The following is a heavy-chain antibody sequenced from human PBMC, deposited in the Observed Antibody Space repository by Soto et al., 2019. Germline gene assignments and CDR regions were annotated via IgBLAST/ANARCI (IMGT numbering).Heavy chain of an antibody. J-gene: IGHJ4*02. D-gene: IGHD6-13*01. CDR3: ARERRVVGGYSSSWYDYFDS. CDR1: GGSFSTYF. V-gene: IGHV4-34*01. CDR2: VNQSGSA. Sequence: AVSLTCSVYGGSFSTYFLTWMRQPPGKGLEWIGEVNQSGSANYNPSLESRVTISVDTSKKQFSLRLSSVTAADTAVYYCARERRVVGGYSSSWYDYFDSWGQGTLVTGS.